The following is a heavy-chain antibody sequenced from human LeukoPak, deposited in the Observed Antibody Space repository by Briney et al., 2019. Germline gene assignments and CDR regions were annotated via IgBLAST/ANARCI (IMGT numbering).Heavy chain of an antibody. CDR2: ISGSGGST. CDR3: AKVPVFSLTISEVVTDDAFDI. Sequence: GGSLRLSCAASGFTFSSYAMSWVRQAPGKGLEWVPAISGSGGSTYYADSVKGRFTISRDNSENTLYLQMNSLRAEDTAVYYCAKVPVFSLTISEVVTDDAFDIWGQGTIVTVSS. D-gene: IGHD3-3*01. V-gene: IGHV3-23*01. CDR1: GFTFSSYA. J-gene: IGHJ3*02.